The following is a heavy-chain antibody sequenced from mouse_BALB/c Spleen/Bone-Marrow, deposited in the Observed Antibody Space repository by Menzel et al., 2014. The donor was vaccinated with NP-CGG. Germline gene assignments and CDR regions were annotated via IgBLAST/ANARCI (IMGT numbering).Heavy chain of an antibody. J-gene: IGHJ2*01. Sequence: EVQLQQSGAELVKPGASVRLSCTASGFNIKDTYMRWVKQRPDQSLEWIGRIDPANGNAKHDPKFQGKAAITADTSSNTTYLQLSSLTSEDTAVYYCAIYFYFDYWGQGTTLTVSS. V-gene: IGHV14-3*02. CDR2: IDPANGNA. CDR3: AIYFYFDY. D-gene: IGHD2-3*01. CDR1: GFNIKDTY.